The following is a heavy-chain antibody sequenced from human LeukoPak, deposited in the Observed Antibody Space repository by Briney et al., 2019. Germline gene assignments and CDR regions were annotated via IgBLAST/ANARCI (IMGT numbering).Heavy chain of an antibody. V-gene: IGHV4-59*08. CDR1: DGSISNYY. D-gene: IGHD5-24*01. CDR2: AYYSGST. J-gene: IGHJ4*02. Sequence: SETLSLTCSVFDGSISNYYWSWILQPPGKGLEWIGYAYYSGSTTYNPSLESRVTISVDTSKNQFSLKLSSVTAADTAVYYCARGYGDGYEDYWGQGTLVTVSS. CDR3: ARGYGDGYEDY.